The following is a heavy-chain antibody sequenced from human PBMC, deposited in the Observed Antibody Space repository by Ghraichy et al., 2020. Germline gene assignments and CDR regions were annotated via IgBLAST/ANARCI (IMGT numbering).Heavy chain of an antibody. CDR1: GFPFSSYN. CDR3: FAAASEYYYYGMDV. V-gene: IGHV3-48*02. D-gene: IGHD6-13*01. J-gene: IGHJ6*02. Sequence: GGSLRLACAASGFPFSSYNMNWVRQAPGKGLEWISYISSSSATIYYADSVKGRFAISRDNAWKALYLQMNSLRDEDTAVYYCFAAASEYYYYGMDVWGQGPTVTVSS. CDR2: ISSSSATI.